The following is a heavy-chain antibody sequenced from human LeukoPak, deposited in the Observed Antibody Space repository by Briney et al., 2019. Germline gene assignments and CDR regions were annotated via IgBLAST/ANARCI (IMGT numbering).Heavy chain of an antibody. CDR2: ISAYNGNT. CDR1: GYTFTSYG. CDR3: ARDVATVTTLSWFDP. V-gene: IGHV1-18*04. Sequence: ASVKVSCKASGYTFTSYGISWVRQAPGQGLEWMGWISAYNGNTNYAQKFQGRVTLTTDTSTSTAYMELRSLRSDDTAVYYCARDVATVTTLSWFDPWGQGTLVTVSP. J-gene: IGHJ5*02. D-gene: IGHD4-17*01.